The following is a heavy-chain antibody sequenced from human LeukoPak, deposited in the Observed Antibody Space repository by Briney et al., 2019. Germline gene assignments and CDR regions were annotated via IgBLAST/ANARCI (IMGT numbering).Heavy chain of an antibody. CDR3: TTLGVTMIVVATGWFDP. D-gene: IGHD3-22*01. CDR2: ISGSGGRK. V-gene: IGHV3-23*01. J-gene: IGHJ5*02. CDR1: GFTFSSYW. Sequence: GGSLRLSCAASGFTFSSYWMSWVRQAPGKGLEGVSAISGSGGRKNYADSVKGGLTISRKKAKNKVYVQMNTLKTEDTAVYYCTTLGVTMIVVATGWFDPWGQGTLVTVSS.